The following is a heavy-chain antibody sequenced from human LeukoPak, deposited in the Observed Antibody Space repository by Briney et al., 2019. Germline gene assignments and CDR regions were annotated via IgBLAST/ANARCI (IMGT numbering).Heavy chain of an antibody. Sequence: PGGSLRLSCAASGFTFSSYAMSWVRQAPGKGLEWVSAISGSGGSTYYADSVKGRFTISRDNFKNTLYLQMNSLRAEDTAVYYCAKGRSSGWSSSFDYWGQGTLVTVSS. CDR2: ISGSGGST. D-gene: IGHD6-19*01. CDR1: GFTFSSYA. CDR3: AKGRSSGWSSSFDY. J-gene: IGHJ4*02. V-gene: IGHV3-23*01.